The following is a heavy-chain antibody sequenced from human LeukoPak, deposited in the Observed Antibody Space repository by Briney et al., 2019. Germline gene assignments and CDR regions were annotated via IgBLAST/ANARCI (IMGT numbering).Heavy chain of an antibody. J-gene: IGHJ4*02. CDR3: VREDTPATANY. V-gene: IGHV3-74*01. Sequence: PGGSLRLSCAASGFTFSSYWMNWVRQAPGKGLVWVSRIASDGSSTTYADSVKGRFTISRDNSKDTLFLQMHSLRPGDTAVYYCVREDTPATANYWGQGTLVTISS. CDR1: GFTFSSYW. D-gene: IGHD2-21*02. CDR2: IASDGSST.